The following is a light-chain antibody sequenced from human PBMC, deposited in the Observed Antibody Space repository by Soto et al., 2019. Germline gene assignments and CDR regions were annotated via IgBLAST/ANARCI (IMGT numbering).Light chain of an antibody. V-gene: IGKV1-12*02. J-gene: IGKJ4*01. CDR3: QQANIFPFT. CDR2: AAS. Sequence: DVQMTQSPSSVTASVGDTVTITCRASQNIGDWLAWYQQKPVKVPQLLIYAASSLQSGVPSRFSGSRSGPNFTLTISSLQPEDCATYYCQQANIFPFTFGGGTKVEIK. CDR1: QNIGDW.